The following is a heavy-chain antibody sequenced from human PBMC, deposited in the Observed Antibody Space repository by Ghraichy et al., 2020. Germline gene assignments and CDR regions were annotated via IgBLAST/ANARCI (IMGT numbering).Heavy chain of an antibody. CDR2: IKKDGSAK. Sequence: GGSLRLSCAASGFIVSGYWMSWVRQAPGKGPEWVANIKKDGSAKYYVDSVKGRFTLSRDNAKNSLYLEMNRLRAEDTAVYYCARDLGGGWYFDYWGQGALVTVSS. V-gene: IGHV3-7*01. CDR1: GFIVSGYW. CDR3: ARDLGGGWYFDY. D-gene: IGHD6-19*01. J-gene: IGHJ4*02.